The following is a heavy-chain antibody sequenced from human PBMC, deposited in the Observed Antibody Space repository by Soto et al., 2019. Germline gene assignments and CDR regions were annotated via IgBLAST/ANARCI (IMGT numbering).Heavy chain of an antibody. J-gene: IGHJ6*03. V-gene: IGHV3-48*04. Sequence: GGSLRLSCAASGFTFSRNSMNWVRQAPGKGLEWVSFISSSSTTIYYADSVKGRFTISRDNAKSSLSLQMNSLRAEDTAVYYCAREHFLGVDYYYYMDVWGKGTTVTVSS. CDR1: GFTFSRNS. D-gene: IGHD3-3*01. CDR2: ISSSSTTI. CDR3: AREHFLGVDYYYYMDV.